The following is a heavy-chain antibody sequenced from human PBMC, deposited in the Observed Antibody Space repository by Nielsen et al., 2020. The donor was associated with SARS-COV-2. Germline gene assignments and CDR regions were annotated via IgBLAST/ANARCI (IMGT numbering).Heavy chain of an antibody. D-gene: IGHD3-22*01. J-gene: IGHJ4*02. CDR2: IDWDDDK. CDR3: ARIPRLYHYDSSGYSGFDY. Sequence: WIRQPPGKALEWLALIDWDDDKYYSTSLKTRLTISKDTSKNQVVLTMTNMDPVDTATYYCARIPRLYHYDSSGYSGFDYWGQGTLVTVSS. V-gene: IGHV2-70*01.